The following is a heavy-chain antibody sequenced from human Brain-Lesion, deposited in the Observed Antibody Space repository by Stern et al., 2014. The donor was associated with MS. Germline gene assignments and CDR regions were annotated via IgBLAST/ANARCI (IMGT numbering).Heavy chain of an antibody. V-gene: IGHV3-43D*03. J-gene: IGHJ4*02. D-gene: IGHD2-21*01. CDR2: ITWDGGST. CDR1: GFTFDDYA. Sequence: MQLVPSGGVVVQPGGSLRLSCAASGFTFDDYAMHWVRQAPGKGLEWVSLITWDGGSTSYTDSVKGRFSISRDNRKSFLYLQMNSLRPEDTALYYCAGGLGFWGRGTLVTVSS. CDR3: AGGLGF.